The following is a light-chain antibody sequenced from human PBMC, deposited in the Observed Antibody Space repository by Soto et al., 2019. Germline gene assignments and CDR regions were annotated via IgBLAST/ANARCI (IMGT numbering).Light chain of an antibody. CDR3: QQRSNWPPEFT. J-gene: IGKJ3*01. Sequence: EIVLTQSPATLSLSPGERATLSCRASQSVSSYLAWYQQKPGQAPRLLIFGASNRATGIPARFSGSGSGTDFTLTISSLEPEDFAVYYCQQRSNWPPEFTVGPGTKVEIK. CDR1: QSVSSY. CDR2: GAS. V-gene: IGKV3-11*01.